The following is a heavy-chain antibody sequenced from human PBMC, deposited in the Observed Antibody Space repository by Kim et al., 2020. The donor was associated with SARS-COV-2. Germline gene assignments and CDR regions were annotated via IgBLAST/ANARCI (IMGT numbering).Heavy chain of an antibody. CDR2: ITAGSGDT. Sequence: ASVKVSCKASGYTFINYAIHWVRQAPGQRLEWMGWITAGSGDTKYSQKFQGRATITRDTSASTAYLDLSSLTSEDTAVYYCARGIYGANHFDYWGQGTLVTVSS. CDR3: ARGIYGANHFDY. V-gene: IGHV1-3*01. J-gene: IGHJ4*02. D-gene: IGHD4-17*01. CDR1: GYTFINYA.